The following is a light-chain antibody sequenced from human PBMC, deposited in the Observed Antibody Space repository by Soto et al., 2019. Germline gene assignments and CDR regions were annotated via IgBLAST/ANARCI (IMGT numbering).Light chain of an antibody. J-gene: IGLJ3*02. CDR3: SSYTSSSTLEV. Sequence: VLTQPASVSGSPGQSITISCTGTSSDVGGYNYVSWYQQHPGKAPKLMIYEVSNRPSGVSNRFSGSKSGNTASLTISGLQAEDEADYYCSSYTSSSTLEVFGGGTKLTVL. V-gene: IGLV2-14*01. CDR2: EVS. CDR1: SSDVGGYNY.